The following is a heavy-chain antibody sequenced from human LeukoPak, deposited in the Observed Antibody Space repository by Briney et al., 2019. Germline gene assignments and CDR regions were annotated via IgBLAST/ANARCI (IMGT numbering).Heavy chain of an antibody. CDR1: GFTFSSYW. V-gene: IGHV3-74*01. CDR3: ARDALGTYYDYVWGSYRYFDY. J-gene: IGHJ4*02. CDR2: INSDGSST. D-gene: IGHD3-16*02. Sequence: PGGSLRLSCAASGFTFSSYWMHWVRQAPGKGLVWVSRINSDGSSTSYADSVKGRFTISRDNAKNTLYLQMNSLRAEDTAVYYCARDALGTYYDYVWGSYRYFDYWGQGTLVTVSS.